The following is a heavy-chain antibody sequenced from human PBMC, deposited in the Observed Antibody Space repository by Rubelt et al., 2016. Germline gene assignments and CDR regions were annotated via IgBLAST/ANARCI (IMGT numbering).Heavy chain of an antibody. V-gene: IGHV3-48*04. CDR3: ARKEGPTDHYYYGMDV. CDR1: GLPFSDYS. D-gene: IGHD4-11*01. J-gene: IGHJ6*02. CDR2: ISRSSSSI. Sequence: EVQLVESGGGLVQPGGSLRLSCAASGLPFSDYSMNWVRQAPGRGLEWLSYISRSSSSIYYADSVKGRFTISRDNAKNSRYLQLNSLRAEDTAVYYCARKEGPTDHYYYGMDVWGRGTTVTVSS.